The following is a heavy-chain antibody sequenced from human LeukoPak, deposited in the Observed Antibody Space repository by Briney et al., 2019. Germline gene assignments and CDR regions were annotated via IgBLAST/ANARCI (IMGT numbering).Heavy chain of an antibody. CDR3: ARVWEEGYYGSGSYVSWFDP. D-gene: IGHD3-10*01. J-gene: IGHJ5*02. V-gene: IGHV1-69*05. CDR1: GGTFSSYA. CDR2: IIPIFGTV. Sequence: GASVKVSCQASGGTFSSYAISWVRQAPGQGLEWMGGIIPIFGTVNYAQKFQGRVTITTDESTSTAYMELSSLRSEDTAVYYCARVWEEGYYGSGSYVSWFDPWGQGTLVTVSS.